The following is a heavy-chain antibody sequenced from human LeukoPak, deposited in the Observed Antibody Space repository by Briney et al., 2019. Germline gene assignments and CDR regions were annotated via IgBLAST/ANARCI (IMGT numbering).Heavy chain of an antibody. V-gene: IGHV3-7*03. CDR3: AKVIAGIAVAGTTFDY. D-gene: IGHD6-19*01. J-gene: IGHJ4*02. Sequence: GGSLRLSCVASGFTFGKYWMSWVRQAPGKGLEWVANIKLDGSEKNYVDSVKGRFTISRDNTKNSLYLQMNSLRAEDTAVYYCAKVIAGIAVAGTTFDYWGQGTLVTVSS. CDR2: IKLDGSEK. CDR1: GFTFGKYW.